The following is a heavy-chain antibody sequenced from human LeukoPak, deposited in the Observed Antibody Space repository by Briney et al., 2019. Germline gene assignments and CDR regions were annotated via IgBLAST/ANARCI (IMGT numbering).Heavy chain of an antibody. CDR1: GGSISSGGYS. CDR3: ARAGGSYDFWSGYPNDAFDI. Sequence: KASETLSLTCAVSGGSISSGGYSWSWIRQPPGKGLEWIGYIYHSGSTYYNPSLKSRVTISVDRSKNQFSLKLSSATAADTAVYYCARAGGSYDFWSGYPNDAFDIWGQGTMVTVSS. J-gene: IGHJ3*02. CDR2: IYHSGST. D-gene: IGHD3-3*01. V-gene: IGHV4-30-2*01.